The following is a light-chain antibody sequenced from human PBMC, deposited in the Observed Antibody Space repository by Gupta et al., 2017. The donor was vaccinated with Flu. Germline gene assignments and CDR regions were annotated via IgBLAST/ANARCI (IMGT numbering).Light chain of an antibody. J-gene: IGLJ1*01. CDR1: SSDVGRCNV. CDR2: EAR. Sequence: SITISFTGTSSDVGRCNVVSWYQQPPGKAPKLIIYEARKRPSGVSNRFSGAKSGNTASLTISGLQAEDEADYFCCSYAGSDLYVFGTGTAVTIL. CDR3: CSYAGSDLYV. V-gene: IGLV2-23*01.